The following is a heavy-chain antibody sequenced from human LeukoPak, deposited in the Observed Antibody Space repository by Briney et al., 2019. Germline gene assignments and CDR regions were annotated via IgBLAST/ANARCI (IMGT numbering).Heavy chain of an antibody. CDR3: AKVALFSGYYPPFDY. V-gene: IGHV3-30*18. CDR1: GFTFSNYG. Sequence: GRALRLSCTASGFTFSNYGMHWVRQAPGKGLEWVAVISYDGSNEYYADSVKGRFTISRDNSKNTLFLQMNSLRPEDTAVYHCAKVALFSGYYPPFDYWGQGTLVTVSS. D-gene: IGHD3-22*01. CDR2: ISYDGSNE. J-gene: IGHJ4*02.